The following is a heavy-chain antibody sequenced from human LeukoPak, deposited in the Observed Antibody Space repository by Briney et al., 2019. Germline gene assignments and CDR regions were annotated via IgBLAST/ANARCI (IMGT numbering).Heavy chain of an antibody. CDR2: LYHSGST. Sequence: PSETLSLTCTVSGYSISSGYYWGWIRQPPGKGLEWIGSLYHSGSTYYNPSLKSRVTISVDTSKNQFSLKLSSVTAADTAVYYCARVDVLLWFGLATLDAFDIWGQGTMVTVSS. CDR1: GYSISSGYY. J-gene: IGHJ3*02. CDR3: ARVDVLLWFGLATLDAFDI. V-gene: IGHV4-38-2*02. D-gene: IGHD3-10*01.